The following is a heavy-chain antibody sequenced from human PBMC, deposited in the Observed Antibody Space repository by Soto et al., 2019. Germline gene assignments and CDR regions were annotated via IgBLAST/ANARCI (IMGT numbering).Heavy chain of an antibody. CDR3: AKGSCWYPGGWYFDL. CDR1: GFTFDEST. J-gene: IGHJ2*01. Sequence: EVQLVESGGGLVQPGRSLRLSCAASGFTFDESTMHWVRQVPGKGLEWVSGINWSSNNIDYADSVKGRFTISRDNAKNSLFLQMNSLRIEDTALYYCAKGSCWYPGGWYFDLWGRGTPVTVSS. V-gene: IGHV3-9*01. CDR2: INWSSNNI. D-gene: IGHD6-19*01.